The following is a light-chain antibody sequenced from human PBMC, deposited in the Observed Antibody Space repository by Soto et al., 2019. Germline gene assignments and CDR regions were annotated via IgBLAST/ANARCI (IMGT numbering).Light chain of an antibody. V-gene: IGLV6-57*01. CDR1: SGSIASNY. Sequence: NFMLTQPHSVSESPGKTVTISCTRSSGSIASNYVQWYQQRPGSSPSIVIYEDDQRPSGVPDRFSGSIDSPSSSASLTISGLKTEDEADYYCQSYDSATVIFGGGTKLTVL. J-gene: IGLJ2*01. CDR2: EDD. CDR3: QSYDSATVI.